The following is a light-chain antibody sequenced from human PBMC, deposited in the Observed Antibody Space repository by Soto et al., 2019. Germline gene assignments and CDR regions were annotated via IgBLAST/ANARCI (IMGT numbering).Light chain of an antibody. Sequence: EIVWTQSPATLSLSPGERATLSCRASQSVSSYLAWYQQKPGQAPRLLIYDASNRATGIPARFSGSGSGTDFTLTISSLEPEDFAVYYCQQRSNWPLTFGGGTKVEFK. CDR2: DAS. V-gene: IGKV3-11*01. CDR1: QSVSSY. CDR3: QQRSNWPLT. J-gene: IGKJ4*01.